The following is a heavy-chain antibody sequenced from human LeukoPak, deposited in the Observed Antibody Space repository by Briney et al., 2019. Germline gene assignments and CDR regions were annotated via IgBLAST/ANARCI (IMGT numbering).Heavy chain of an antibody. D-gene: IGHD3-10*01. V-gene: IGHV3-48*01. Sequence: SLLLSSAASGFTFTSYTMNWLRQAPGKGLEWVSYIGSSTSIKYYADSVEGLFNISRDNAKDSVSLQKNSLIGEDTAVYYCARGYYYASGRTYYFDCWGQGSLVSVS. J-gene: IGHJ4*02. CDR2: IGSSTSIK. CDR3: ARGYYYASGRTYYFDC. CDR1: GFTFTSYT.